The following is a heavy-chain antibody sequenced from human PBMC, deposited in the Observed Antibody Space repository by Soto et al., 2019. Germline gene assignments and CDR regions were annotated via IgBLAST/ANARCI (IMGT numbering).Heavy chain of an antibody. J-gene: IGHJ6*02. CDR3: ARDQGASPKGQSYYYFYGMDV. CDR2: INSDGSST. Sequence: PGGSLRLSCAASGFTFSSYWMHWVRQAPGKGLVWVSRINSDGSSTSYADSVKGRFTISRDNANNTLYLQMNSLRAEDTAVYYCARDQGASPKGQSYYYFYGMDVWGQGTTVTVSS. CDR1: GFTFSSYW. V-gene: IGHV3-74*01.